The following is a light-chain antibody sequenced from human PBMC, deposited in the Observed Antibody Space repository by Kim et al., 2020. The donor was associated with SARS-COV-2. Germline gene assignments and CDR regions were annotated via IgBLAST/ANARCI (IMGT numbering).Light chain of an antibody. Sequence: SASVGDRITITCRASQGIRNHLAWYQQKPGKAPKLLIYGASTVQSGVPSRFSGSGSATEFTLTVSSLQPEDVATYYCQHSNSYPITFGGGTKLEI. V-gene: IGKV1-9*01. CDR2: GAS. CDR1: QGIRNH. CDR3: QHSNSYPIT. J-gene: IGKJ4*01.